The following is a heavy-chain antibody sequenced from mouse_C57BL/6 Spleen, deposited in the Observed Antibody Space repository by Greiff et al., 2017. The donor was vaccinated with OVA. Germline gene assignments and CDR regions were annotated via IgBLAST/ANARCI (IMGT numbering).Heavy chain of an antibody. V-gene: IGHV2-2*01. D-gene: IGHD3-3*01. CDR2: IWSGGST. CDR3: ARNRGGPNFPYAMDY. Sequence: QVTLKESGPGLVQPSQSLSITCTVSGFSLTSYGVHWVRQSPGKGLEWLGVIWSGGSTDYNAAFISRLSISKDNSKSQVFFKMNSLQADDTAIYYCARNRGGPNFPYAMDYWGQGTSVTVSS. J-gene: IGHJ4*01. CDR1: GFSLTSYG.